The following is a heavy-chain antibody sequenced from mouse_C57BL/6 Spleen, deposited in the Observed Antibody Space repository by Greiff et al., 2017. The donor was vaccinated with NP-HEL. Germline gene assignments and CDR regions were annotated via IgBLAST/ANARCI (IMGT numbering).Heavy chain of an antibody. V-gene: IGHV1-53*01. J-gene: IGHJ2*01. CDR2: INPSNGGT. CDR3: ARGRGYDGYYVRTIDY. Sequence: QVQLKQPGTELVKPGASVKLSCKASGYTFTSYWMHWVKQRPGQGLEWIGNINPSNGGTNYNEKFKSKATLTVDKSSSTAYMQLSSLTSEDSAVYYCARGRGYDGYYVRTIDYWGQGTTLTVSS. CDR1: GYTFTSYW. D-gene: IGHD2-3*01.